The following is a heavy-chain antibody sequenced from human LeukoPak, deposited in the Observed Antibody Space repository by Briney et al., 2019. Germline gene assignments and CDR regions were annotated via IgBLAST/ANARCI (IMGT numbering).Heavy chain of an antibody. J-gene: IGHJ1*01. V-gene: IGHV3-30*02. CDR1: GFTFSSYG. D-gene: IGHD3-10*01. CDR3: ASPYGSGSYEYFQH. CDR2: IRYDGSNK. Sequence: GGSLRLSCAASGFTFSSYGMHWVRQAPGKGLEWVAFIRYDGSNKYYADSVKGRFTISRDNSKDTLYLQMNSLRAEDTAVYYCASPYGSGSYEYFQHWGQGTLVTVSS.